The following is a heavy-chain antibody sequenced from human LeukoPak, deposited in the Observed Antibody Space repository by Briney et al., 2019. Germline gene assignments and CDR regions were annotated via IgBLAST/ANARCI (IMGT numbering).Heavy chain of an antibody. Sequence: PSETLSLTCSVSGGSITGNDYAWSWIRQPPGKGLEWIGMISHPGKTYYNPSLKSRVTISVDTAKNQFSLRQTSVTAADTAVYFCASLRVAMVRGVPYFDYWGQGALVTVSS. CDR1: GGSITGNDYA. D-gene: IGHD3-10*01. CDR2: ISHPGKT. CDR3: ASLRVAMVRGVPYFDY. J-gene: IGHJ4*02. V-gene: IGHV4-39*01.